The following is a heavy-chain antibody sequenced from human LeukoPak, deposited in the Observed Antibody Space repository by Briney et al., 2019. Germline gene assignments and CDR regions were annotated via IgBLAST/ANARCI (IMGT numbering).Heavy chain of an antibody. Sequence: PSETLSLTCTVSGGSISSSSYYWGWIRQPPGKGLEWIGSIYYSGSTYYNPSLKSRVTISVDTSKNQFSLKLSSVTAADTAVYYCARIRYYDILTGYCPIGYYYGMDVWGQGTTVTVSS. V-gene: IGHV4-39*01. CDR2: IYYSGST. CDR3: ARIRYYDILTGYCPIGYYYGMDV. J-gene: IGHJ6*02. D-gene: IGHD3-9*01. CDR1: GGSISSSSYY.